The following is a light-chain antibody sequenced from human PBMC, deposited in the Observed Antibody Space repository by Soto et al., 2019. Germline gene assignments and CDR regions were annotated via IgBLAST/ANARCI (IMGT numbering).Light chain of an antibody. J-gene: IGKJ1*01. CDR1: QSVSSSY. CDR3: QQYGRSPWT. CDR2: GAS. V-gene: IGKV3-20*01. Sequence: IVLTQSPGTLSLSPGERATLSFRASQSVSSSYLAWYQQKPGQAPRLLIYGASSRATGIPDRFSGSGSGTDFTLTISRLEPEDFAVYYCQQYGRSPWTFGQGTKVDIK.